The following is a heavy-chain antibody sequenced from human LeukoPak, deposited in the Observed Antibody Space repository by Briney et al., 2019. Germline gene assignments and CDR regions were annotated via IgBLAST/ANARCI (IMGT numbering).Heavy chain of an antibody. CDR1: GYTFTGYY. J-gene: IGHJ3*02. D-gene: IGHD1-26*01. V-gene: IGHV1-2*02. CDR3: ASGWELLGKDAFDI. Sequence: ASVKVSFKASGYTFTGYYMHWVRQAPGQGLEWMGWINPNSGGTNYAQKFQGRVTMTRDTSISTAYMELSRLRSDDTAVYYCASGWELLGKDAFDIWGQGTMVTVSS. CDR2: INPNSGGT.